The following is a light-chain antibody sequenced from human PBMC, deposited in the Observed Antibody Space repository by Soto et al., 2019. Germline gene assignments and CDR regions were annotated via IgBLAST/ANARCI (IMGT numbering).Light chain of an antibody. CDR3: QQLNSYPIT. J-gene: IGKJ5*01. CDR2: AAS. Sequence: QLTQSPSSLSASVGDRVTITCRASQGIGSYLAWYQQKQGKAPKLLIYAASTLQGGVPSRFSGSGSGTDFTLTISSLQPEDFATYYCQQLNSYPITFGQGTRLEIK. V-gene: IGKV1-9*01. CDR1: QGIGSY.